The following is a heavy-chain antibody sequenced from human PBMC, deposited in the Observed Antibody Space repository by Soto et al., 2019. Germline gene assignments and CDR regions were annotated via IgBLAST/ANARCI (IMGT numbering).Heavy chain of an antibody. J-gene: IGHJ5*02. V-gene: IGHV4-4*02. D-gene: IGHD1-7*01. Sequence: QVQLQESGPGLVKPSGTLSLTCAVSGGSISSSNWWSWVRQPPGKGLEWIGEIYHSGSTNYNPSLKSRVTISVDKSKNQVSLKLSSVTAADTAVYYCARDQFGTGTTGFNWFDPWGQGTLVTVSS. CDR2: IYHSGST. CDR1: GGSISSSNW. CDR3: ARDQFGTGTTGFNWFDP.